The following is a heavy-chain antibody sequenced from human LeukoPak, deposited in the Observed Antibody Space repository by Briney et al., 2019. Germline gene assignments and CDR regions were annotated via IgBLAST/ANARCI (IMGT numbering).Heavy chain of an antibody. D-gene: IGHD3-10*01. CDR2: ISGSGGST. CDR3: ATYGSGSYSPLDY. V-gene: IGHV3-23*01. CDR1: GFTFSSYA. Sequence: PGGSLRLSCAASGFTFSSYAMSWVRQAPGKGLEWVSAISGSGGSTYYADSVKGRFTISRDNSKNTLYLQMNSLRAEDTAVYYCATYGSGSYSPLDYWGQGTLVTVSS. J-gene: IGHJ4*02.